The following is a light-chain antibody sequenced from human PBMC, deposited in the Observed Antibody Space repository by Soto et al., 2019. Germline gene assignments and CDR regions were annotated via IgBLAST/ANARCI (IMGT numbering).Light chain of an antibody. J-gene: IGKJ5*01. CDR2: DAS. CDR1: QTISGW. V-gene: IGKV1-5*01. CDR3: QQRSNWIT. Sequence: DIQMTQSPSTLSASVGDTVTITCRASQTISGWLAWYQQRPGKAPNLLIFDASTLESGVPSRFSGSGSGTDFTLTVSSLEPEDFAVYYCQQRSNWITSGQGTRLEIK.